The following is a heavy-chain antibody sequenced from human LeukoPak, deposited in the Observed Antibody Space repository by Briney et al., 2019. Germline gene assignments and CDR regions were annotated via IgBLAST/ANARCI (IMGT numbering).Heavy chain of an antibody. CDR3: ARDAPGDYPLG. CDR1: GFTFSSYG. J-gene: IGHJ4*02. D-gene: IGHD4-17*01. V-gene: IGHV3-33*01. Sequence: PGRSLRLSCAASGFTFSSYGMHWVRQAPGKGLEWVAVIWYDGSNKYYADSVKGRFTISRDNSKNTLYLQMNSLRAEDTAVYHCARDAPGDYPLGWGQGTLVTVSS. CDR2: IWYDGSNK.